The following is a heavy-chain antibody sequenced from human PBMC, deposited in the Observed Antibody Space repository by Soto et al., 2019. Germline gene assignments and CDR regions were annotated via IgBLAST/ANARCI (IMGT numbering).Heavy chain of an antibody. CDR1: GASVSSGGW. CDR3: TTKPGGLNFRFQS. CDR2: IYHSGST. D-gene: IGHD3-16*01. J-gene: IGHJ4*02. Sequence: QVQLQESGPGLVEPSGTLSLTCTVSGASVSSGGWWTWLRQPPGKGLEWIGEIYHSGSTNYNPSLKSRVSMSLDNSKNQFSLRLNYVPAADTALYYCTTKPGGLNFRFQSWGQGTLVTVSS. V-gene: IGHV4-4*02.